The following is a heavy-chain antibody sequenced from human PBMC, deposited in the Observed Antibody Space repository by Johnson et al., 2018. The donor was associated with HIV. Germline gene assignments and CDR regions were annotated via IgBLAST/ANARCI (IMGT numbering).Heavy chain of an antibody. J-gene: IGHJ3*02. CDR2: INNDGSST. CDR3: ARGRGALDI. Sequence: VQLVESGGGLVQPGGSLRLSCAASGFTFSNYWMHWVRQAPGKGLVWVSRINNDGSSTNYADSVKGRFTISRDNAKNTLYLQMSSLRAEDTAVYYCARGRGALDIWGQGTKVTVSS. CDR1: GFTFSNYW. D-gene: IGHD3-16*01. V-gene: IGHV3-74*01.